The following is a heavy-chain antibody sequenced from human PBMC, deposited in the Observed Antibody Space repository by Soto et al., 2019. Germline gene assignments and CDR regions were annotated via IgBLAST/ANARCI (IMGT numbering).Heavy chain of an antibody. CDR3: ARTLPTGSHFRY. J-gene: IGHJ4*01. Sequence: SETLSLTCTVSGDSLSSRTYYWGWIRQPPGKGLEWIGTMYYRGNTYYTPSLKSRVTMSVDTSNNQFSLKLTSVTAADTAVYYCARTLPTGSHFRYWGHGTLVTVSS. D-gene: IGHD1-26*01. CDR1: GDSLSSRTYY. CDR2: MYYRGNT. V-gene: IGHV4-39*01.